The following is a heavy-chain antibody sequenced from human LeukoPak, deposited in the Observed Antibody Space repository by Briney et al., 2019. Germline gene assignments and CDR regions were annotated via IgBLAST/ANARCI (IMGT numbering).Heavy chain of an antibody. CDR1: GGSLSSYY. CDR3: ARGEESFTMVRGVIIHNWFDP. D-gene: IGHD3-10*01. J-gene: IGHJ5*02. V-gene: IGHV4-4*07. Sequence: PSETLSLTCTVSGGSLSSYYWSWIRQPAGKGLEWIGRIYTSGSTNYNPSLKSRVTMSVDTSKNQFSLKLSSVTAADTAVYYCARGEESFTMVRGVIIHNWFDPWGQGTLVTVSS. CDR2: IYTSGST.